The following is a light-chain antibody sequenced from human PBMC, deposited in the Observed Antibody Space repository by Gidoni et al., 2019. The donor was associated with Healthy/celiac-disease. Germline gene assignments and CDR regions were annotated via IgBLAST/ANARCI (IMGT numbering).Light chain of an antibody. CDR3: ATWDDSLNGRV. J-gene: IGLJ3*02. CDR2: SNN. V-gene: IGLV1-44*01. Sequence: QSVLTQPPSASGTPGQRVTISCSGSGSNIGGNTVHWYQQLPGTAPKLLIYSNNQRPSGVPDRFSGSKSGTSASLAISGLQSEDEADYYCATWDDSLNGRVFGGGTKLTVL. CDR1: GSNIGGNT.